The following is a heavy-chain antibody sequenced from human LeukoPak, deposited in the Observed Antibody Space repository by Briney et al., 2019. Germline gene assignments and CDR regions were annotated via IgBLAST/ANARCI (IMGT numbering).Heavy chain of an antibody. CDR2: IIPILGIA. CDR1: GGTFSSYT. J-gene: IGHJ4*02. Sequence: GSPVKVSCKASGGTFSSYTISWVRQAPGQGLEWMGRIIPILGIANYAQKFQGRVTITADKSTSTAYMELSSLRSEDTAVYYCARDSVLVPAATFDYWGQGTLVTVSS. CDR3: ARDSVLVPAATFDY. V-gene: IGHV1-69*04. D-gene: IGHD2-2*01.